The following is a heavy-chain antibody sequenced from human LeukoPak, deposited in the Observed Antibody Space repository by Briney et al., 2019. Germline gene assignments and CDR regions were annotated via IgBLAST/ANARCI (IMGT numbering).Heavy chain of an antibody. Sequence: ASVKVSCKASGGTFSSYAISWVRQAPGQGLEWMGGIIPIFGTANYAQKFQGRVTITTDESTSTAYMELSSLRSEDTAVYYCASRGSWDGTFGLGFDYWGQGTLVTVSS. V-gene: IGHV1-69*05. CDR1: GGTFSSYA. CDR3: ASRGSWDGTFGLGFDY. D-gene: IGHD2-15*01. J-gene: IGHJ4*02. CDR2: IIPIFGTA.